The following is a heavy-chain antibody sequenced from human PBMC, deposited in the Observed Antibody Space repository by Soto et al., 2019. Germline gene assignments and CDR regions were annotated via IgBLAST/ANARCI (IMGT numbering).Heavy chain of an antibody. Sequence: QVQLQESGPGLVKPSQTLSLTCTVSGGSISSGDYYWSWIRKHPGKGLEWIGSIYDSGSTYYSTSLKSRLTISVDTSKDQFSLKLSSVTAADTAVYYCARGLSNLDYWGQGTLVTVSS. CDR2: IYDSGST. V-gene: IGHV4-31*03. CDR3: ARGLSNLDY. D-gene: IGHD7-27*01. CDR1: GGSISSGDYY. J-gene: IGHJ4*02.